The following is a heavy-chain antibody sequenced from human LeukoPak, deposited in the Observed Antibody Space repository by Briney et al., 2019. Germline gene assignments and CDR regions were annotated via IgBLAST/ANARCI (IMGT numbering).Heavy chain of an antibody. Sequence: GGSLRLSCAASGLTFSSYAMYWVCQAPGKGLEYVSVITSDGGSTYYANSVKGRFTISRDNSKNTLYLQMGSLGDEDMAVYYCAYSPYSSGWYYFDYWGQGTLVTVSS. CDR2: ITSDGGST. J-gene: IGHJ4*02. V-gene: IGHV3-64*01. CDR1: GLTFSSYA. CDR3: AYSPYSSGWYYFDY. D-gene: IGHD6-19*01.